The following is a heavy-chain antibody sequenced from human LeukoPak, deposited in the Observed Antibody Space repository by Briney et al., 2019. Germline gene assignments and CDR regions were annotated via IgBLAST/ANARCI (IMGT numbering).Heavy chain of an antibody. CDR3: ASIYGSGSYYLGWFDP. CDR2: IYYSGST. D-gene: IGHD3-10*01. CDR1: GGSISSGGYY. V-gene: IGHV4-31*03. J-gene: IGHJ5*02. Sequence: PSETLSLTCTVSGGSISSGGYYWSWIRQHPGKGLEWIGYIYYSGSTYYNPSLKSRVTMSLDTSKNQFSLKLRSVTAADTAVYYCASIYGSGSYYLGWFDPWGQGTLVTVSS.